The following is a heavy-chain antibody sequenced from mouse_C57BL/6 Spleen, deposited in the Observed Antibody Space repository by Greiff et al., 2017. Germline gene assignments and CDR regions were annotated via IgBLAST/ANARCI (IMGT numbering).Heavy chain of an antibody. Sequence: QVQLKQSGAELVKPGASVKISCKASGYAFSSYWMNWVKQRPGKGLEWIGQIYPGDGDTNYNGKFKGKATLTTDKSSSTAYMKLSSLTSEDSAVYYFARSRDYGSIYAMCYWGQGTSVTVSS. CDR1: GYAFSSYW. CDR3: ARSRDYGSIYAMCY. V-gene: IGHV1-80*01. CDR2: IYPGDGDT. D-gene: IGHD1-1*01. J-gene: IGHJ4*01.